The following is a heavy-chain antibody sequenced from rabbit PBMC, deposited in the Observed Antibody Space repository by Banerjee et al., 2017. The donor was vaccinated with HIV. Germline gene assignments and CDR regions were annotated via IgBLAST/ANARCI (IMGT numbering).Heavy chain of an antibody. Sequence: QEQLVESGGDLVKPGASLTLTCTASGFSFSSSYWICWVRQAPGKGLEWIACIYAGSSGSTYYASWAKGRFTISKTSSTTVTLQMTSLTGADTASYFCARDLAGVIGWNFNLWGPGTLVTVS. CDR2: IYAGSSGST. CDR3: ARDLAGVIGWNFNL. CDR1: GFSFSSSYW. D-gene: IGHD4-1*01. J-gene: IGHJ4*01. V-gene: IGHV1S45*01.